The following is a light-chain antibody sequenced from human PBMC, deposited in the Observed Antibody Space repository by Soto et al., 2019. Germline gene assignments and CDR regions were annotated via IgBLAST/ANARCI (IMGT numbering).Light chain of an antibody. V-gene: IGLV2-14*01. CDR1: SSDVGGYNS. J-gene: IGLJ1*01. Sequence: QSALTQPASVSGSPGQSIAISCTGTSSDVGGYNSVSWYQQYPGKAPKLMIHDVSNRPSGVSNRFSGSKSGNTASLTISGLQAEAEADYYCSSFTTSTSYVFGSGTKLTVL. CDR2: DVS. CDR3: SSFTTSTSYV.